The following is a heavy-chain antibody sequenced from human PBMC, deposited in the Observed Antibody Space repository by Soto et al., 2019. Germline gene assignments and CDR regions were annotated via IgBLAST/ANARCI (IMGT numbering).Heavy chain of an antibody. CDR1: GYSFTSYW. CDR2: IYPGDSDT. Sequence: PGESLKISCKGSGYSFTSYWIGWARQMPGKGLEWMGIIYPGDSDTRYSPSFQGQVTISADKSISTAYLQWSSLKASDTAMYYCARHLRSRWELLTKNYYYYGMDVWGQGATVTVSS. V-gene: IGHV5-51*01. J-gene: IGHJ6*02. CDR3: ARHLRSRWELLTKNYYYYGMDV. D-gene: IGHD1-26*01.